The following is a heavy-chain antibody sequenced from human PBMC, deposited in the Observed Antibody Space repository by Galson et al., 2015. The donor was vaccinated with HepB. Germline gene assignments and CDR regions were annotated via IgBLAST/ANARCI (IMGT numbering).Heavy chain of an antibody. CDR2: IKSKTDGGTT. CDR3: RAYCSSTSCYRRAPVLEWYFDL. D-gene: IGHD2-2*01. CDR1: GFTFSNAW. Sequence: SLRLSCAASGFTFSNAWMNWVRQAPGKGLEWVGRIKSKTDGGTTDYAAPVKGRFTISRDDSKNTLYLQMNSLKTEDTAVYYCRAYCSSTSCYRRAPVLEWYFDLWGRGTLVTVSS. J-gene: IGHJ2*01. V-gene: IGHV3-15*07.